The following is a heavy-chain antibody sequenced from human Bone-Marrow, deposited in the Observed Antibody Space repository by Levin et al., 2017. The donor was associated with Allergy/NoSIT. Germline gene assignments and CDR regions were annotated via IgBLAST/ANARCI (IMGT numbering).Heavy chain of an antibody. CDR1: GFTFSSYD. CDR2: IGTAGDT. J-gene: IGHJ3*02. D-gene: IGHD3-22*01. Sequence: GESLKISCAASGFTFSSYDMHWVRQATGKGLEWVSAIGTAGDTYYPGSVKGRFTISRENAKNSLYLQMNSLRAGDTAVYYCARSLPRYYYDSSAGAFDIWGQGTMVTVSS. V-gene: IGHV3-13*01. CDR3: ARSLPRYYYDSSAGAFDI.